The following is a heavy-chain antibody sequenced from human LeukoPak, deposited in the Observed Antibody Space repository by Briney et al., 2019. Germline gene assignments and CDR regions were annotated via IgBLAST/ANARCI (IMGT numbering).Heavy chain of an antibody. CDR1: GFTFSSYA. J-gene: IGHJ4*02. CDR2: ISGSGGST. D-gene: IGHD2-2*03. CDR3: AKPPGYCSSTSCADY. V-gene: IGHV3-23*01. Sequence: PGGSLRLSCAASGFTFSSYAMSWVRQAPGKGRGWVSAISGSGGSTYYADSVKGRFTISRDNSKNTLYLHMNSLRAEDRAVYYCAKPPGYCSSTSCADYWGQGTLVTVSS.